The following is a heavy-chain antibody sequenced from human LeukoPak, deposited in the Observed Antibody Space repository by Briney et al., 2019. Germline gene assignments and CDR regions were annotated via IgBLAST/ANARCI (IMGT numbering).Heavy chain of an antibody. D-gene: IGHD2-2*01. Sequence: GGSLRLSCAASGFPFTAYGMTWVRQPPGKGLEWVSVISGSGGNIYYADSVKGRYTISRDNAKNTLYLQMTSLRAEDTAVYYCAKGYWSSINWQRFEYWGRGTLVTVSS. CDR1: GFPFTAYG. J-gene: IGHJ4*02. CDR3: AKGYWSSINWQRFEY. V-gene: IGHV3-23*01. CDR2: ISGSGGNI.